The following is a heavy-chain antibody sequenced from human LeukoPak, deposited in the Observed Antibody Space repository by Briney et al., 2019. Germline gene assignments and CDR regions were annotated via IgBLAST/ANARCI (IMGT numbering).Heavy chain of an antibody. D-gene: IGHD4-23*01. Sequence: SETLSLTCTVSGGSISSSNYFWGWIRQSPGKGLEWIGTIYYSGTTYYNPSLKSRVTISVDTSKNQLSLKLSSVTAADTAVYYCARDRSSGDYVGQIDYWGQGTLVTVSS. CDR2: IYYSGTT. CDR3: ARDRSSGDYVGQIDY. CDR1: GGSISSSNYF. J-gene: IGHJ4*02. V-gene: IGHV4-39*07.